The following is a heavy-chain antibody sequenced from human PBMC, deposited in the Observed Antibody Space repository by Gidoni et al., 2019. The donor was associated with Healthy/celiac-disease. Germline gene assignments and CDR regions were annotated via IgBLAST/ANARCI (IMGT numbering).Heavy chain of an antibody. V-gene: IGHV3-30*01. CDR1: VFTFSSYA. D-gene: IGHD5-18*01. CDR3: ARGRQLWDAFDI. Sequence: QVQLVESGGGVVQPGRSLRLSCAASVFTFSSYAMHWVRQAPGKGLEWVAVISYDGSNKYYADSVKGRFTISRDNSKNTLYLQMNSLRAEDTAVYYCARGRQLWDAFDIWGQGTMVTVSS. CDR2: ISYDGSNK. J-gene: IGHJ3*02.